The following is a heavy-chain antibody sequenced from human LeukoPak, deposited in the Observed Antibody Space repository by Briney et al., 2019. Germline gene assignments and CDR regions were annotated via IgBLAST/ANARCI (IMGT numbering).Heavy chain of an antibody. J-gene: IGHJ4*02. CDR3: ASSRRDSSGWYVY. D-gene: IGHD6-19*01. CDR1: GFTVSSNY. V-gene: IGHV3-53*01. CDR2: IHSGGST. Sequence: GGSLRLSCAASGFTVSSNYMSWVRQAPGKGLEWVSVIHSGGSTYYADSVKGRFTISRDNSKNTLYLQMNSLRAEDTAVYYCASSRRDSSGWYVYWGQGTLVTVSS.